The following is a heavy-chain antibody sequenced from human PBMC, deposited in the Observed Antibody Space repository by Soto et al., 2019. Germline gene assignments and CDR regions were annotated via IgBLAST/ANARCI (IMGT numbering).Heavy chain of an antibody. J-gene: IGHJ5*02. CDR1: GYTFTDSY. V-gene: IGHV1-18*03. D-gene: IGHD1-26*01. CDR2: ISPYNGQT. Sequence: QVQLVQSGAELRKPGASVKVSCKASGYTFTDSYLTWVRQAPGRGLEWVGWISPYNGQTNYAQKLQGRVTMTTDTSTSTVYMELRSLRPDDMAVYYCTRGGGAHYRFDPWGQGTLVTVSS. CDR3: TRGGGAHYRFDP.